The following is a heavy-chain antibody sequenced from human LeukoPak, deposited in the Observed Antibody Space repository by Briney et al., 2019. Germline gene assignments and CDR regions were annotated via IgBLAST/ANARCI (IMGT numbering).Heavy chain of an antibody. CDR3: AKDTYYDSSGCFDY. CDR2: ISWNSGSI. CDR1: GFTFDDYA. J-gene: IGHJ4*02. V-gene: IGHV3-9*01. Sequence: GGSLRLSCAASGFTFDDYAMHWVRQAPGKGLEWVSGISWNSGSIGYADSVKGRFTISRDNAKNSLYLQMNSLRAEDTALYYCAKDTYYDSSGCFDYWGQGTLVTVSS. D-gene: IGHD3-22*01.